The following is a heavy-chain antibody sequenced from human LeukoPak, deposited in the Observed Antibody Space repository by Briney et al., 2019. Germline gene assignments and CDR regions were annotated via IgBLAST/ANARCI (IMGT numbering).Heavy chain of an antibody. Sequence: GGSLRLSCAASGFYFGGYSMNWVRQAPGEGLEWVSSINTGSTYMYYADSVKGRFTISRDNAKNSLHLQMSSLRVEDTAVYFCARVEATTGRNYHYYYMDVWGKGTTVTVSS. J-gene: IGHJ6*03. CDR3: ARVEATTGRNYHYYYMDV. CDR1: GFYFGGYS. V-gene: IGHV3-21*01. D-gene: IGHD1-1*01. CDR2: INTGSTYM.